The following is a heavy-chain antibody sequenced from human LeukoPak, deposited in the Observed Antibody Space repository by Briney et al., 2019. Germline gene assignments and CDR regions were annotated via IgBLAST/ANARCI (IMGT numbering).Heavy chain of an antibody. Sequence: ASVKVSCKASGYTLTSYAMHWVRQAPGQRLEWMGWINAGNGNTKYSQKFQGRVTITRDTSASTAYMELSSLRSEDTAVYYCARGSENSSSCRVWGQGTLVTVSS. V-gene: IGHV1-3*01. D-gene: IGHD6-13*01. J-gene: IGHJ4*02. CDR1: GYTLTSYA. CDR2: INAGNGNT. CDR3: ARGSENSSSCRV.